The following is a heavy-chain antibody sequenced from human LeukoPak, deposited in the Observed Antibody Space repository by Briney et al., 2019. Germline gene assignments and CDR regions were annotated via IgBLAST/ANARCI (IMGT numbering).Heavy chain of an antibody. Sequence: SESLSLTCAVYSGSFSGYYWSWIRQPPGKGLEWIGEINLSVRTNSNPYLKSRVTISVETSKIQFYLKLSSVTAAETAVYYCARPSRHYDDSSGHRGYFDYWGQGTLVTVSS. CDR1: SGSFSGYY. V-gene: IGHV4-34*01. CDR2: INLSVRT. CDR3: ARPSRHYDDSSGHRGYFDY. J-gene: IGHJ4*02. D-gene: IGHD3-22*01.